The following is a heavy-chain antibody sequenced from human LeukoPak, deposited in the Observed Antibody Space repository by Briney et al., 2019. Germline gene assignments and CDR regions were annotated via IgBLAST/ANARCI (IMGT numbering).Heavy chain of an antibody. J-gene: IGHJ5*02. Sequence: GGSLRLSCAASGFTFSSYGMHWVRQAPGKGLEWVAFIRYDGSNKYYADSVQGRFTISGDNSKNTLYLQMNSLRAEDTAVYYCAKDRRGYCSSTSCGPFDPWGQGTLVTVSS. D-gene: IGHD2-2*01. CDR2: IRYDGSNK. CDR1: GFTFSSYG. CDR3: AKDRRGYCSSTSCGPFDP. V-gene: IGHV3-30*02.